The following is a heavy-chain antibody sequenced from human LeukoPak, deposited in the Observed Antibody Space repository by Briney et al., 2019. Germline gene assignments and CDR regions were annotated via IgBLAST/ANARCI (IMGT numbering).Heavy chain of an antibody. Sequence: SETLSLTCTVSGGSISGYYWSWVRQSPGKGLEWIAYISDRGSTKYNLSLKSRVTISVDTSKNQFSLKLSDVIAADTAVYYCARGFDGVAGWFDPWGQGTLVTVSS. V-gene: IGHV4-59*01. D-gene: IGHD3-9*01. J-gene: IGHJ5*02. CDR3: ARGFDGVAGWFDP. CDR1: GGSISGYY. CDR2: ISDRGST.